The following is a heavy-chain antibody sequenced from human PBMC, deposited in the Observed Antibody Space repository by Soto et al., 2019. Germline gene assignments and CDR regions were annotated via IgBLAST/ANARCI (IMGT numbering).Heavy chain of an antibody. J-gene: IGHJ4*02. CDR2: TYYSGST. D-gene: IGHD3-22*01. Sequence: TLSLACTVSGGSIGSGGYYWSWIRQHPGKGLEGIGYTYYSGSTYYSPSPKSRVTLSVDTSKNQFSLKLSSVTAADRVIYYCASEPYYDDSSGYRELGYFDYWGQGTLVTVSS. CDR3: ASEPYYDDSSGYRELGYFDY. CDR1: GGSIGSGGYY. V-gene: IGHV4-31*03.